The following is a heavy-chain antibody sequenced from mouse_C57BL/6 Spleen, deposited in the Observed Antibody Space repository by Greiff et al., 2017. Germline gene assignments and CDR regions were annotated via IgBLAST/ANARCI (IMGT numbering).Heavy chain of an antibody. D-gene: IGHD1-1*01. CDR2: INPYNGGT. Sequence: EVQLQESGPVLVKPGASVKMSCKASGYTFTDYYMNWVKQSHGKSLEWIGVINPYNGGTSYNQKFKGKATLTVDKSSSTAYMGLNSLTSEDSAVYYCAREGLREDYFDYWGQGTTLTVSS. CDR3: AREGLREDYFDY. V-gene: IGHV1-19*01. J-gene: IGHJ2*01. CDR1: GYTFTDYY.